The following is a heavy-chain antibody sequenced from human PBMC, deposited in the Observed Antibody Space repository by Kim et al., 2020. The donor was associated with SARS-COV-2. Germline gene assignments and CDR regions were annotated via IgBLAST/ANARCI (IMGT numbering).Heavy chain of an antibody. D-gene: IGHD6-13*01. CDR3: ARVVAAAAIEFDDAFDI. CDR1: GFTFSSYS. J-gene: IGHJ3*02. V-gene: IGHV3-21*01. CDR2: ISSSSSYI. Sequence: GGSLRLSCAASGFTFSSYSMNWVRQAPGKGLEWVSSISSSSSYIYYADSVKGRFTISRDNAKNSLYLQMNSLRAEDTAVYYCARVVAAAAIEFDDAFDIWGQGTMVTVSS.